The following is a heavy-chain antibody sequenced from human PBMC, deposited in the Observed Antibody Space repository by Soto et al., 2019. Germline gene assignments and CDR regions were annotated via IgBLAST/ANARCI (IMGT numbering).Heavy chain of an antibody. CDR2: INPNSGGT. D-gene: IGHD3-22*01. CDR1: GYTFTGYY. Sequence: ASVKVSCKASGYTFTGYYMHWVRQAPGQGLEWMGWINPNSGGTNYAQKFQGWVTMTRDTSISTAYMELSRLRSNDTAVYYCARDTILTYYYDSSGYYEGGYYYYGMDVWGQGTTVTVS. V-gene: IGHV1-2*04. J-gene: IGHJ6*02. CDR3: ARDTILTYYYDSSGYYEGGYYYYGMDV.